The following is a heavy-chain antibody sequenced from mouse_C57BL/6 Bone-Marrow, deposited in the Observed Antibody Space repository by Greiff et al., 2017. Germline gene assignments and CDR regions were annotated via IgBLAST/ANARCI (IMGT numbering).Heavy chain of an antibody. CDR2: IDPETGGT. J-gene: IGHJ3*01. Sequence: QVQLQQSGAELVRPGASVTLSCKASGYTFTDYEMHWVKQTPVHGLEWIGAIDPETGGTAYNQKFKGKAILTADKSSSTAYMELRSLTSEDSAVYYCTRWTGREVAGFAYWGQGTLVTGSA. CDR3: TRWTGREVAGFAY. D-gene: IGHD4-1*01. V-gene: IGHV1-15*01. CDR1: GYTFTDYE.